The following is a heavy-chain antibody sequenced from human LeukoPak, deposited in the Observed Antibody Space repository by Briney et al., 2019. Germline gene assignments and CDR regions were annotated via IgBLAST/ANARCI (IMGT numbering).Heavy chain of an antibody. Sequence: ASVKVSCKASGYTFTSYDINWVRQATGQGLEWMGWMNPNSGNTGYAQKFQGRVTITRNTSISTAYMELSSLRSEDTAVYYCARGLGTVWSGYQGGEWYWFDPWGQGTLVTVSS. CDR2: MNPNSGNT. D-gene: IGHD3-3*01. J-gene: IGHJ5*02. CDR1: GYTFTSYD. V-gene: IGHV1-8*03. CDR3: ARGLGTVWSGYQGGEWYWFDP.